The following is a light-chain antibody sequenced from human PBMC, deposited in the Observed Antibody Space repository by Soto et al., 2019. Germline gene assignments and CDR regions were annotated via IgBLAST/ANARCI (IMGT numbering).Light chain of an antibody. V-gene: IGKV3-15*01. CDR2: GAS. J-gene: IGKJ1*01. CDR1: QSVSSN. CDR3: RHYNNWPRT. Sequence: EIVMTQSPATLSVSPGERATLSCRASQSVSSNLAWYQQKPGQAPRLLISGASTRATGIPARFSGSGSGTEFTLTISGLQSEDFAVYYCRHYNNWPRTFGQGTKVEIK.